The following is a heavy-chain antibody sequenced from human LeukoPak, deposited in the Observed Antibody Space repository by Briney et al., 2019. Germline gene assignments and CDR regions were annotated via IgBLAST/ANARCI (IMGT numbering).Heavy chain of an antibody. Sequence: VASVKVSCKASGGTFSSYAISWVRQAPGQGLEWMGGIIPIFGTANYAQKFQGRVTITADESTSTAYMELSSLRSEDTAVYYCARDQRDITIFGVVIPPLYGMDVWGRGTTVTVSS. D-gene: IGHD3-3*01. V-gene: IGHV1-69*13. J-gene: IGHJ6*02. CDR3: ARDQRDITIFGVVIPPLYGMDV. CDR1: GGTFSSYA. CDR2: IIPIFGTA.